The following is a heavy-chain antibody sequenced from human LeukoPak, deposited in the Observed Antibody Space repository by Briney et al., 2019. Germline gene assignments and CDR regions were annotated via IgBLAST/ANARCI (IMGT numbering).Heavy chain of an antibody. CDR3: TRGYCSSTSCYTGFDF. V-gene: IGHV5-51*01. CDR1: GYSFTSYW. D-gene: IGHD2-2*02. Sequence: GASLQISCEGSGYSFTSYWIGWVSQMPGKGLEGLGVINHANSETTYSPSFQGQVSISTDRSISTAYLQWSSLKASDTGIYYCTRGYCSSTSCYTGFDFWGQGTLVTVSS. J-gene: IGHJ4*02. CDR2: INHANSET.